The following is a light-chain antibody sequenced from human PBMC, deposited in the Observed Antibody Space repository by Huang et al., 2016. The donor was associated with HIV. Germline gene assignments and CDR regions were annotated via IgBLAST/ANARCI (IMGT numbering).Light chain of an antibody. CDR3: QQYYNTPFT. CDR2: WAS. Sequence: DIVMTQSPDSLAVSLGERAAINCKSSQSLLYRSNNKNYLAWYQQKPGQPPKLIIYWASTRESGVPDRFSGGGSGTDFTLTISSLQAADVAVYYCQQYYNTPFTFGPGTKVDIK. V-gene: IGKV4-1*01. CDR1: QSLLYRSNNKNY. J-gene: IGKJ3*01.